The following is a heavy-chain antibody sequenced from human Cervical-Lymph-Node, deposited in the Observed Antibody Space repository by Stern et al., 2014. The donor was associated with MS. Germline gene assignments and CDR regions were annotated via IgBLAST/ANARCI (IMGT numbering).Heavy chain of an antibody. CDR3: ARGRGRAGPAMADY. J-gene: IGHJ4*02. V-gene: IGHV1-2*06. Sequence: QLVQSGAAVKKPGASVKVSCKAAGYSFTGNYIHWLRQAPGQGLEWIGRINPNIGDSNYALKFQGRVTMTRDTSISTAYMNLNRLGIDDTAVYYCARGRGRAGPAMADYWGQGTLVTVSS. D-gene: IGHD5-18*01. CDR2: INPNIGDS. CDR1: GYSFTGNY.